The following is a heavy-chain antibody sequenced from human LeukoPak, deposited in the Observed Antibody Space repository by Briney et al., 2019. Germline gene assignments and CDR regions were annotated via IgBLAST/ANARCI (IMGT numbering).Heavy chain of an antibody. D-gene: IGHD3-22*01. J-gene: IGHJ4*02. CDR1: GFTFSSYG. Sequence: GRSLRLSCAASGFTFSSYGMHWVRQAPGKGLEWVAVISYDGSNKYYADSVKGRFTISRDNSKNTVYVQMNSLRAEDTAVYYCARANFEYDSSGDYFLDYWGQGTLVTVSS. CDR2: ISYDGSNK. CDR3: ARANFEYDSSGDYFLDY. V-gene: IGHV3-30*19.